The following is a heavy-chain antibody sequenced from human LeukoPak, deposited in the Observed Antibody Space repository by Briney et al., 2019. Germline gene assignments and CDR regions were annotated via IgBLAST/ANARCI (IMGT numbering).Heavy chain of an antibody. CDR3: TRVGYIDEGIDY. CDR1: GFTFSTYS. Sequence: GGSLRLSCAASGFTFSTYSMNWVRQAPGKGLEWVANIKQDGSKKSYVDSVKGRFTISRDNAKNSLYLQMNSLRAEDTAIYYCTRVGYIDEGIDYWGQGTLVTVSS. V-gene: IGHV3-7*04. D-gene: IGHD5-24*01. J-gene: IGHJ4*02. CDR2: IKQDGSKK.